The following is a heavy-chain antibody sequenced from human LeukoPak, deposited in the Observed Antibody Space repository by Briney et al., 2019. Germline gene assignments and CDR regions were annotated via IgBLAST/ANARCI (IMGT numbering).Heavy chain of an antibody. D-gene: IGHD1-1*01. CDR3: ARVERGSLDY. V-gene: IGHV3-53*01. CDR1: GFTVSSNS. CDR2: IYSGGST. Sequence: SGGSLRLSCAASGFTVSSNSMSWVRQAPGKGLEWVSVIYSGGSTYYADSVKGRFTISRDNSKNTLYLQMNSLRAEDTAVYYCARVERGSLDYWGQGTLVTVSS. J-gene: IGHJ4*02.